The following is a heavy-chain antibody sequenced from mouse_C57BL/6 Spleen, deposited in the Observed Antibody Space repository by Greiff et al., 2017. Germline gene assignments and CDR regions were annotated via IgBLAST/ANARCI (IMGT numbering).Heavy chain of an antibody. J-gene: IGHJ4*01. CDR1: GFTFSSYA. CDR3: TRVDYGNYAMDY. CDR2: ISSGGDYI. V-gene: IGHV5-9-1*02. Sequence: EVKLVESGEGLVKPGGSLKLSCAASGFTFSSYAMSWVRQTPEKRLEWVAYISSGGDYIYYADTVKGRFPISRDNARNTLYLQMSRLKAEDTAMYYCTRVDYGNYAMDYWGQGTSVTVSS. D-gene: IGHD2-1*01.